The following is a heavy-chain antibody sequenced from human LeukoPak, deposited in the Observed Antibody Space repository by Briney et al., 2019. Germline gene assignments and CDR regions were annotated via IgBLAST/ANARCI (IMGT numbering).Heavy chain of an antibody. CDR3: ARHYYGSGSYYMGFDY. D-gene: IGHD3-10*01. J-gene: IGHJ4*02. CDR1: GFSLSSSGVA. CDR2: IYWNDDK. Sequence: SGPTLVKPTQTLTPTCTFSGFSLSSSGVAVGWIHQPPGKALEWLALIYWNDDKRYSPSLKSRLTITKDTSKNQVVLTMTNMDPVDTATYHCARHYYGSGSYYMGFDYWGQGTLVTVSS. V-gene: IGHV2-5*01.